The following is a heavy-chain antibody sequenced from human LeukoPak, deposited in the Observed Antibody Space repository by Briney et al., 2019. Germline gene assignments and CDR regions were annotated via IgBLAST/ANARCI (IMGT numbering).Heavy chain of an antibody. V-gene: IGHV1-8*01. CDR3: ARGTSLDY. Sequence: GASVKVSCKASGYTFTSYDINWVRQATGKGLEWMGWMNPNSNNAGYAQNFQGRVTMTRNTSINRAYMELSSLRSEDSAVYYCARGTSLDYWGQGTLVTVSS. D-gene: IGHD1/OR15-1a*01. CDR1: GYTFTSYD. J-gene: IGHJ4*02. CDR2: MNPNSNNA.